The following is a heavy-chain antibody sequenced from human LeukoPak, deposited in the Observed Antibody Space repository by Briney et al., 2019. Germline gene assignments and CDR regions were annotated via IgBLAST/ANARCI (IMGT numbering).Heavy chain of an antibody. CDR3: ARRGGGFGPYSWFDP. J-gene: IGHJ5*02. CDR2: INHSGST. CDR1: GGPFSGYY. D-gene: IGHD3-10*01. Sequence: SETLSLTCAVYGGPFSGYYWSWIRQPPGKGLEWIGEINHSGSTNYNPSLKSRVTISVDTSKNQFSLKLSSVTAADTAVYYCARRGGGFGPYSWFDPWGQGTLVTVSS. V-gene: IGHV4-34*01.